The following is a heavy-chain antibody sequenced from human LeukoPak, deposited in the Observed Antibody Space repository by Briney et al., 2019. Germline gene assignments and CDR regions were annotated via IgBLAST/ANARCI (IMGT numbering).Heavy chain of an antibody. Sequence: SVKVSCKASGGTFSSYAISWVRQAPGQGLEWMGGIIPIFGTANYAQKFQGRVTITTDESTSTAYMELSSLKASDTAMYYCARHKSDTAMTYYFDYWGQGTLVTVSS. D-gene: IGHD5-18*01. J-gene: IGHJ4*02. V-gene: IGHV1-69*05. CDR2: IIPIFGTA. CDR1: GGTFSSYA. CDR3: ARHKSDTAMTYYFDY.